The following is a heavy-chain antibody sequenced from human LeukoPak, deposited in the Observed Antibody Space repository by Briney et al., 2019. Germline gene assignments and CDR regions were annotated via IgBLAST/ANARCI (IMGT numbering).Heavy chain of an antibody. D-gene: IGHD1-26*01. J-gene: IGHJ6*03. V-gene: IGHV1-18*01. CDR3: ARDRSGSYEYYMDV. Sequence: ASVKVSCKASGYTFTSYGISWVRQAPGQGLEWMGWISAHNGNTNYAQKFQGRVTSTTDTSTSTAYMELRSLRSDDTAVYYCARDRSGSYEYYMDVWGKGTTVTVSS. CDR2: ISAHNGNT. CDR1: GYTFTSYG.